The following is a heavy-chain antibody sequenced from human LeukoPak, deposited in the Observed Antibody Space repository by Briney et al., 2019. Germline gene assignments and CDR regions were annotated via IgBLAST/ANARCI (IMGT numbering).Heavy chain of an antibody. CDR2: LRNDGST. CDR3: ARLAALVRGVIDY. CDR1: GFTFGDYA. D-gene: IGHD3-10*01. V-gene: IGHV3-66*04. J-gene: IGHJ4*02. Sequence: PGGSLRLSCTASGFTFGDYAMSWFRQAPGKGLEWVSVLRNDGSTNYADSVKGRFTISRDNSKNTLYLQLNNLRAEDTAVYYCARLAALVRGVIDYWGQGTLVTVSS.